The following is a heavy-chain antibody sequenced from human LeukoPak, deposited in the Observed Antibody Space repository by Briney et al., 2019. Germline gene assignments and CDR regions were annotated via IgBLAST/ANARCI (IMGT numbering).Heavy chain of an antibody. CDR3: AREWYFHL. Sequence: GALRLSCAASGFTFSSYAMSWVRQAPGKGLEWVSIIYSGGNTYYADSVKGRFTISRDNSKDTLYLQMNSLRAEDTALYYCAREWYFHLWGRGTLVTVSS. V-gene: IGHV3-53*01. J-gene: IGHJ2*01. CDR1: GFTFSSYA. CDR2: IYSGGNT.